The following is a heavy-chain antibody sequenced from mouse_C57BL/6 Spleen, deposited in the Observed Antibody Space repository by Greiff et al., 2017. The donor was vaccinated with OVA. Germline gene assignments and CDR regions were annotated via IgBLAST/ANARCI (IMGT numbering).Heavy chain of an antibody. Sequence: EVQVVESEGGLVQPGSSMKLSCTASGFTFSDYYMAWVRQVPEKGLEWVANINYDGSSTYYLDSLKSRFIISRDNAKNILYLQMSSLKSEDTATYYCARVYDGYYCFDYWGQGTTLTVSS. CDR1: GFTFSDYY. J-gene: IGHJ2*01. V-gene: IGHV5-16*01. CDR3: ARVYDGYYCFDY. D-gene: IGHD2-3*01. CDR2: INYDGSST.